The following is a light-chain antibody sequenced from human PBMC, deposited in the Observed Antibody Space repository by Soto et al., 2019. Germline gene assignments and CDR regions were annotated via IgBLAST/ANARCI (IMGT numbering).Light chain of an antibody. Sequence: DIQMTQSPSSLSASVGDRVTLTCRASQVIGNNLGWYQQKPVKAPKRLIYAAYTLEGGVPSRFSGSGSATEFTLTISSLQPEDFATYYCLQHHTYPFTFGQGTKLEI. CDR2: AAY. CDR1: QVIGNN. CDR3: LQHHTYPFT. J-gene: IGKJ2*01. V-gene: IGKV1-17*01.